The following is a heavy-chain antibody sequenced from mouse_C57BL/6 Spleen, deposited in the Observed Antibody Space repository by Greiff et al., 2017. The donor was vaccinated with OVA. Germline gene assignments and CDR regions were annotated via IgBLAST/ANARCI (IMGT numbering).Heavy chain of an antibody. Sequence: EVKLVESGPELVKPGASVKISCKASGYSFTGYYMNWVKQSPEKSLEWIGEINPSTGGTTYNQKFKAKATLTVDKSSSTAYMQLKSLTSEDSAVYYCARENYDYDKGFAYWGQGTLVTVSA. CDR3: ARENYDYDKGFAY. CDR1: GYSFTGYY. D-gene: IGHD2-4*01. CDR2: INPSTGGT. J-gene: IGHJ3*01. V-gene: IGHV1-42*01.